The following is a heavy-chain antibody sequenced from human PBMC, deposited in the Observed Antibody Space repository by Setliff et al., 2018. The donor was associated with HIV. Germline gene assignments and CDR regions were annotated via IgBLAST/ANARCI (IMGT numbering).Heavy chain of an antibody. CDR1: GFIFSDHY. Sequence: PGGSLRLSCVVSGFIFSDHYMDWVRQAPGKGLEWVARIRNKVNSYTTEYVASVNGRFTISRDDSENSLYLQTNSLKTEDTAVYYCARGPASGDYSYYFDYWGQGTLVTVSS. CDR3: ARGPASGDYSYYFDY. CDR2: IRNKVNSYTT. V-gene: IGHV3-72*01. D-gene: IGHD3-22*01. J-gene: IGHJ4*02.